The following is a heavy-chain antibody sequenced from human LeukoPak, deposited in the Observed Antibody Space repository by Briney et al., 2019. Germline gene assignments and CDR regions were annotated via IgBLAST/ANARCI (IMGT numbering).Heavy chain of an antibody. J-gene: IGHJ4*02. V-gene: IGHV1-8*01. CDR3: ARDRQLIAARYFDY. Sequence: GASVKVSCKASGYTFTSYDINWVRQATGQGLEWMGWMNPNSGNTGYAQKFQGRVTMTRDTSTSTVYMELSSLRSEDTAVYYCARDRQLIAARYFDYWGQGTLVTVSS. CDR2: MNPNSGNT. CDR1: GYTFTSYD. D-gene: IGHD6-6*01.